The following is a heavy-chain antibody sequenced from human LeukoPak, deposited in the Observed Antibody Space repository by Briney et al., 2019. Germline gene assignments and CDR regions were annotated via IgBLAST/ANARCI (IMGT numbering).Heavy chain of an antibody. CDR3: VRSGTSASFDY. CDR2: IKKDGSEK. D-gene: IGHD1-7*01. V-gene: IGHV3-7*01. J-gene: IGHJ4*02. Sequence: PGGSLRLSCAASGFTLSSYWMSWVRQAPGKGLEGGANIKKDGSEKWYVDSVEGRFTISRDHAKNSLYLQMNSLRVADTAVYYCVRSGTSASFDYWGQGTLVTVSS. CDR1: GFTLSSYW.